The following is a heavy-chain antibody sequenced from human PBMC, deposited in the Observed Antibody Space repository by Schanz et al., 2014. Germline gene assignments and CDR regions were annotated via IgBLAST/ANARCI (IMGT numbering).Heavy chain of an antibody. V-gene: IGHV3-30*02. CDR3: AKAKSGAHGAFDI. CDR2: IGYDGSEK. Sequence: VQLVESGGGLVKPGGSLRLSCAASGFTFSNYSMNWVRQAPGKGLEWVANIGYDGSEKYYVDSVKGRFTISRDNSKDTLYLQMSGLTPEDTAVYYCAKAKSGAHGAFDIWGQGTMVTVSS. J-gene: IGHJ3*02. CDR1: GFTFSNYS. D-gene: IGHD3-10*01.